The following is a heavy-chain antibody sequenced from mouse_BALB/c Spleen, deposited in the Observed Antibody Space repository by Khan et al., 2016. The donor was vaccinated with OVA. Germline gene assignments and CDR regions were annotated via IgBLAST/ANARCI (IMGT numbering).Heavy chain of an antibody. V-gene: IGHV1-20*02. CDR1: GYSFTGYF. CDR3: GRVYGGDFDY. D-gene: IGHD1-1*02. J-gene: IGHJ2*01. CDR2: INPHIGET. Sequence: EVQLQQSGPELVKPGASVKISCKASGYSFTGYFMNWVMQSHGKSLEWIGRINPHIGETFYNPKFKGKATLTVDESSSTAHMELRSLASEDSAVYYCGRVYGGDFDYWGQGTTLTVSA.